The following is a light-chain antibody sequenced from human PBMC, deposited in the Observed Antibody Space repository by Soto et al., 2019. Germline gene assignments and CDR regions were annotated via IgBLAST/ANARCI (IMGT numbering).Light chain of an antibody. V-gene: IGLV2-8*01. CDR1: SSDVGGYNY. CDR3: SAYAGSNNPVI. J-gene: IGLJ2*01. Sequence: QSALTQPPSAYGSPGQSVTISCTGTSSDVGGYNYVSRYQQHPGKAPKFLIFEVSRRPSGVPDRFSGSKSGNTASLTVSGLQADDEANYYCSAYAGSNNPVIFGGGTKVTVL. CDR2: EVS.